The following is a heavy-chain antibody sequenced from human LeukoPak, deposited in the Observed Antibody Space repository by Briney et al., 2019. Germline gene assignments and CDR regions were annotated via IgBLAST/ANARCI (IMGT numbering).Heavy chain of an antibody. CDR3: ARESTTGTYYGY. V-gene: IGHV4-59*01. Sequence: SETLSLTCTDSGGSISSYYWSWIRQPPGKGLEWIGYIYYSGSTNYNPSLKSRVTISVDTSKNQFSLKLSSVTAADTAVYYCARESTTGTYYGYWGQGTLVTVSS. J-gene: IGHJ4*02. D-gene: IGHD1-1*01. CDR1: GGSISSYY. CDR2: IYYSGST.